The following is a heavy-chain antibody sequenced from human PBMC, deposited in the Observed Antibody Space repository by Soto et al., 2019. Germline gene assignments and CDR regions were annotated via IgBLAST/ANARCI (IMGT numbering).Heavy chain of an antibody. Sequence: SVKVSCKASGGPFSSYVISWVRQAPGQGLEWMGGIIPISGTASYAQKFQVRVTLTADESTSTAYMELSSLRSEDTAVYYCARGYGILTGYQYGMDVWGQGTTVTVSS. J-gene: IGHJ6*02. V-gene: IGHV1-69*13. D-gene: IGHD3-9*01. CDR3: ARGYGILTGYQYGMDV. CDR2: IIPISGTA. CDR1: GGPFSSYV.